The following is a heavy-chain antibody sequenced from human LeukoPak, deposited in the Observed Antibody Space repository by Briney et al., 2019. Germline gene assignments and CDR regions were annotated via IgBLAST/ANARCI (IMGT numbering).Heavy chain of an antibody. V-gene: IGHV4-59*01. D-gene: IGHD3-10*01. CDR3: ARDRRKEFGWFDP. CDR2: IYYSGNT. Sequence: SETLSLTCTVSGGSISNNYWNWIRQPPGKGLEWIGYIYYSGNTNYNPSLKSRVTISVDTSKNQFSLKLSSVTAADTAVYYCARDRRKEFGWFDPWGQGTLVTVSS. CDR1: GGSISNNY. J-gene: IGHJ5*02.